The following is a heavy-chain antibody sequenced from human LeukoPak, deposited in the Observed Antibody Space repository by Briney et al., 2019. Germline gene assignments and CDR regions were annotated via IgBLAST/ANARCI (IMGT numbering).Heavy chain of an antibody. CDR3: AGEGDSSGYWSA. J-gene: IGHJ5*02. CDR2: IYTSGST. V-gene: IGHV4-61*02. CDR1: GGSISSGSYY. Sequence: PSQTLSLTCTVSGGSISSGSYYWSWIRQPAGKGLEWIGRIYTSGSTNYNPSLKSRVTISVDTSKNQFSLKLSSVTAADTAVYYCAGEGDSSGYWSAWGQGTLVTVSS. D-gene: IGHD3-22*01.